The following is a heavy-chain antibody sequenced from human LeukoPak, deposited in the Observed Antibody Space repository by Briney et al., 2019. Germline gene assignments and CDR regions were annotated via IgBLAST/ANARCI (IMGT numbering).Heavy chain of an antibody. Sequence: QSGGSLRLSCAASGFTFSSYWMSWVRQAPGKGLEWVANIKQDGSEKYYVDSVKGRFTISRDNAKNSLYLQMNSLRAEDTAVYYCARVGDYDFWSGYYYYMDVWGKGTTVTVSS. V-gene: IGHV3-7*01. CDR3: ARVGDYDFWSGYYYYMDV. CDR2: IKQDGSEK. J-gene: IGHJ6*03. D-gene: IGHD3-3*01. CDR1: GFTFSSYW.